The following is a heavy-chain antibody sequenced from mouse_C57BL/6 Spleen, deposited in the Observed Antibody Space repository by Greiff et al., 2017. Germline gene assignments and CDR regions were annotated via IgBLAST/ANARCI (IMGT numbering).Heavy chain of an antibody. Sequence: EVNVVESGGGLVKPGGSLKLSCAASGFTFSSYAMSWVRQTPEKRLEWVATISDGGSYTYYPDNVKGRFTISRDNAKNNLYLQMSHLKSEDTAMYYCARDEDYSNFYAMDYWGQGTSVTVSS. V-gene: IGHV5-4*01. CDR3: ARDEDYSNFYAMDY. CDR2: ISDGGSYT. CDR1: GFTFSSYA. J-gene: IGHJ4*01. D-gene: IGHD2-5*01.